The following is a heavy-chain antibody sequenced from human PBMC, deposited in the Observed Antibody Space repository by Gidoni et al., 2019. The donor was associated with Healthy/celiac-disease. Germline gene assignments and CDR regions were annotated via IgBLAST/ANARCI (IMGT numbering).Heavy chain of an antibody. Sequence: QVQLVQSGAEVKKPGASVKVSCKASGYTFTGYYMHWVRQAPGQGLEWMGWINPNSGGTNYAQKFQGRVTMTRDTSISTAYMELSRLRSDDTAVYYCARELYRVYSSSSRVFDYWGQGTLVTVSS. J-gene: IGHJ4*02. CDR2: INPNSGGT. V-gene: IGHV1-2*02. CDR1: GYTFTGYY. CDR3: ARELYRVYSSSSRVFDY. D-gene: IGHD6-6*01.